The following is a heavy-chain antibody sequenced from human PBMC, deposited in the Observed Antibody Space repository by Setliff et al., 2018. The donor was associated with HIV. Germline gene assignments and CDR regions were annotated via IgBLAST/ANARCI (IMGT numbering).Heavy chain of an antibody. CDR2: ISPSSTII. J-gene: IGHJ4*02. Sequence: GGSLRLSCAASGFTFSSYSMNWVRQAPGKGLEWVSYISPSSTIIYYPDSVKGRFTTSRDSYKDTAYLQMNSLRAEDTAVYYCAKAPLTIVATGGEDCWGQGTLVTVSS. D-gene: IGHD6-13*01. V-gene: IGHV3-48*01. CDR1: GFTFSSYS. CDR3: AKAPLTIVATGGEDC.